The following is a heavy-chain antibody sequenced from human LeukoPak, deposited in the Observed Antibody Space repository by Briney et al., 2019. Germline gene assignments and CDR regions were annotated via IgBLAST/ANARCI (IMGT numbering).Heavy chain of an antibody. CDR2: IYHSGST. CDR3: ARVQSRLSWFDP. V-gene: IGHV4-38-2*02. J-gene: IGHJ5*02. CDR1: GYSISSGYY. Sequence: SETPSLTCTVSGYSISSGYYWGWIRQPPGKGLEWIGSIYHSGSTYYNPSLKSRVTISVDTSKNQFSLKLSSVTAADTAVYYCARVQSRLSWFDPWGQGTLVTVSS.